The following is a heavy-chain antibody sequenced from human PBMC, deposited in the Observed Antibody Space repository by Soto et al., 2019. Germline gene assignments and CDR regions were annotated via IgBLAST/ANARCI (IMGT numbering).Heavy chain of an antibody. CDR1: GYIFTNFY. V-gene: IGHV1-46*03. J-gene: IGHJ4*02. Sequence: QVQLVQPGAEVKKSGGSVKFSCKASGYIFTNFYIHWVRQAPGQGLEWIGIINPNGGSTNYAQNFQGRVTMTRDTSTSTVYMDPSSLRSEDTAVYYCTRGLASGDYWGQGTLITVSS. CDR2: INPNGGST. D-gene: IGHD6-6*01. CDR3: TRGLASGDY.